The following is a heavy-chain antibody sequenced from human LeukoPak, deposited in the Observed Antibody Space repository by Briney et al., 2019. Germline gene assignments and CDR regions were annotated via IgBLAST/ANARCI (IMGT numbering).Heavy chain of an antibody. D-gene: IGHD4-23*01. CDR2: IKSKTDGGTP. CDR1: GFTFSNAW. CDR3: AKDWSNGGKDY. J-gene: IGHJ4*02. Sequence: GGSLRLSCAASGFTFSNAWMSWVRQAPGKGLEWVGRIKSKTDGGTPDYAAPVKGRFTISRDDSKNTLYLQMNSLRAEDTAVYYCAKDWSNGGKDYWGQGTLVTVSS. V-gene: IGHV3-15*01.